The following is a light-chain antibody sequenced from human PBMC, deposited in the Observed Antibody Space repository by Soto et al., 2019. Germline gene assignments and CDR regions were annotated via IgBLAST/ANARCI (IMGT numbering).Light chain of an antibody. V-gene: IGKV3-11*01. J-gene: IGKJ5*01. CDR3: HQRYNWPRVT. CDR2: DVS. Sequence: EIVLTQSPATLSLSPVERVTISCSPSQSVSNPLAWYQQKPGQPPRLLIYDVSNRATGIPARFSGSGSGTDFTLTITSLEPEDFAVYFCHQRYNWPRVTFGQGTRLEIK. CDR1: QSVSNP.